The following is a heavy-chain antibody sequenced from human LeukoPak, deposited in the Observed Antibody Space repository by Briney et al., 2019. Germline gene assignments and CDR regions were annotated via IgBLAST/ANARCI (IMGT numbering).Heavy chain of an antibody. D-gene: IGHD3-16*01. CDR3: ARGLGELHY. Sequence: SETLSLTCAVSGGSISSSNWWSWVRQPPGKGLEWIGEISHSGSTNYNPSLKSRVTISVDTSKNQFSLKLSSVTAADTAVYYCARGLGELHYWGQGTLVTVSS. CDR1: GGSISSSNW. CDR2: ISHSGST. J-gene: IGHJ4*02. V-gene: IGHV4-4*02.